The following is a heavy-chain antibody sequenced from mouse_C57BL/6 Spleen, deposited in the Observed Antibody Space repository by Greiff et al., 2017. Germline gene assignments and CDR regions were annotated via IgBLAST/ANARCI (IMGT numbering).Heavy chain of an antibody. Sequence: EVQLMEPGGGLVKPGGSLKLSCAASGFTFSDYGMHWVRQAPEQGLEWVAYISSGSSTIYYADPVKGRFTFSRDNAKDTLFLQMTSLRSENTAMYYCARRGTIVNYEFDYWGQGTTLTVSS. CDR3: ARRGTIVNYEFDY. D-gene: IGHD2-5*01. J-gene: IGHJ2*01. CDR1: GFTFSDYG. V-gene: IGHV5-17*01. CDR2: ISSGSSTI.